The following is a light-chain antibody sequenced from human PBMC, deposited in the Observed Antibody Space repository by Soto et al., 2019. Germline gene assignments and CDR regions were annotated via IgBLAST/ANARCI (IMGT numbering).Light chain of an antibody. J-gene: IGKJ5*01. CDR2: GAS. Sequence: EIVLTQSPATLSLSPGERATLSCRASQSISSFLAWYQQKPGQAPRLLIYGASNRASGIPARFSGSGSGTDSPLTISSLEPEDFAVYYCQQHFNGPITFGQGTRLEIK. CDR1: QSISSF. V-gene: IGKV3-11*01. CDR3: QQHFNGPIT.